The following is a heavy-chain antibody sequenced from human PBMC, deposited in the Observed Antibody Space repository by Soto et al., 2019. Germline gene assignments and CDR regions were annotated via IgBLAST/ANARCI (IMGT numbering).Heavy chain of an antibody. V-gene: IGHV4-61*08. J-gene: IGHJ5*02. CDR1: GDSSSRGEYS. CDR2: VYYSGST. Sequence: LSLTGAVSGDSSSRGEYSWSWIRQPPRKGLEWIAYVYYSGSTNYNPSLKSRVTISVDTSKNQFSLKLSSVTAADTAVYYCARHLYGSGERFDPWGQGTLVTVSS. CDR3: ARHLYGSGERFDP. D-gene: IGHD3-10*01.